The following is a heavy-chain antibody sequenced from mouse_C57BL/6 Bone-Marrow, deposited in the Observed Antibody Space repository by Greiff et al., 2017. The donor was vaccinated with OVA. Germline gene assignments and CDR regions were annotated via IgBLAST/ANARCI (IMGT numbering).Heavy chain of an antibody. Sequence: EVQLQQSGTVLARPGASVKMSCKTSGYTFTSYWMHWVKQRPGPGLEWIGAIYPGNSDTSYNQKFKGKAKLTAVTSASTAYMELSSLTNEDAAVYYCTRKPYYYGYFDVWGTGTTVTVSS. V-gene: IGHV1-5*01. CDR2: IYPGNSDT. D-gene: IGHD1-1*01. CDR1: GYTFTSYW. J-gene: IGHJ1*03. CDR3: TRKPYYYGYFDV.